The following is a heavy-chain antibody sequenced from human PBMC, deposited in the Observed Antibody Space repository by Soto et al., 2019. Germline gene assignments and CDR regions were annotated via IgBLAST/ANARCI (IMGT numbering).Heavy chain of an antibody. D-gene: IGHD2-15*01. CDR3: AKCAEDIVVVVAARVRYMDV. V-gene: IGHV3-23*01. Sequence: GGSLRLSCAASGFTFSSNAMSWVRQAPGKGLEWVSGISGSGGSTYYADSVKGQFTISRDNSKNTLYLQMNSLRAEDTAVYYCAKCAEDIVVVVAARVRYMDVWGKGTTVTVSS. CDR1: GFTFSSNA. CDR2: ISGSGGST. J-gene: IGHJ6*03.